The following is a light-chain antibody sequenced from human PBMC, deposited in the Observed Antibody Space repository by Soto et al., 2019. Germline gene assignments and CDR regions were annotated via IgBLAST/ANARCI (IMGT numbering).Light chain of an antibody. V-gene: IGKV1-39*01. CDR3: QQSHGIPYT. J-gene: IGKJ2*01. Sequence: DLQMTQSPSSLSASVGDRVTIACRASQTITGYLNWYQQKPGKAPKLLIYAASTLQSGVPSRFSSSGSGTDFTLTISSLQPEDFATYYCQQSHGIPYTFGQGTKLEIK. CDR2: AAS. CDR1: QTITGY.